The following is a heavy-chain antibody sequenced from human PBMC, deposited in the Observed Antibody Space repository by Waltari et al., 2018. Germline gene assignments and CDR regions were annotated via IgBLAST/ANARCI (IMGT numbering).Heavy chain of an antibody. CDR2: TKNKANGYTT. V-gene: IGHV3-72*01. CDR3: AVWFAGRVGC. Sequence: EVQLVDAGGGLVQPGGSLRLPCAAPGFTPRDHYMDWARPRPGTGLEWVGRTKNKANGYTTEYVASVRGRFTISRDDSRNSLYLQMNSLKTEDTAVYYCAVWFAGRVGCWGQGTLVTVSS. D-gene: IGHD3-10*01. J-gene: IGHJ4*02. CDR1: GFTPRDHY.